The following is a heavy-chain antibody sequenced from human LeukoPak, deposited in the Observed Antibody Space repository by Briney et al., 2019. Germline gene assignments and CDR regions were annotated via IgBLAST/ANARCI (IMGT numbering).Heavy chain of an antibody. CDR3: ARSPGVGTVDY. J-gene: IGHJ4*02. CDR1: GFSFSIYW. D-gene: IGHD3-3*01. Sequence: GGSLRLSCAASGFSFSIYWMSGVRQAPGQGLEWVADINQGGSETYYVDSVKGRFTISRDNAKNSLFLQLNSLRAEDTAVYYCARSPGVGTVDYWGQGSLVTVSS. V-gene: IGHV3-7*01. CDR2: INQGGSET.